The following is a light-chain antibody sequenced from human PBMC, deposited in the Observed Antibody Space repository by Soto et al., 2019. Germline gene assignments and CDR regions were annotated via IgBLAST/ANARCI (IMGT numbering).Light chain of an antibody. CDR1: QSISSTE. J-gene: IGKJ2*01. V-gene: IGKV3-20*01. CDR3: QHYGTSLYT. CDR2: GAS. Sequence: DIVLTQSPGTLSLSPGERATLSCRASQSISSTELGWDQQKPGQAPRLLIYGASSRATGIPDRFSGSGSGTDFTLTISRLESEDLAVYYCQHYGTSLYTFGQGTKLEIK.